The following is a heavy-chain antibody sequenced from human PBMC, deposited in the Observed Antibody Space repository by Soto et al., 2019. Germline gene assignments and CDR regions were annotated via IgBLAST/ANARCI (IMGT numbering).Heavy chain of an antibody. Sequence: SQTLSLTCAISGDSVSSNSAAWNWIRQSPSRGLEWLGRTYYRSEWYTDYAVSVKSRITINSDTSKNQFSLQLNSVTPEDTAVYYCARDQYTSGWFFLDYWGQGALVTVSS. J-gene: IGHJ4*02. V-gene: IGHV6-1*01. CDR1: GDSVSSNSAA. D-gene: IGHD6-19*01. CDR3: ARDQYTSGWFFLDY. CDR2: TYYRSEWYT.